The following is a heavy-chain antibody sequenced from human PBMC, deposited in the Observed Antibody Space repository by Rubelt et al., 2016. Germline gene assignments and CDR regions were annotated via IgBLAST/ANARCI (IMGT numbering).Heavy chain of an antibody. D-gene: IGHD3-22*01. Sequence: QVQLVQSGAEVKKPGASVKVSCKASGYTFTSYAMHWVRQAPGQRLEWMGWINAGNGNTKCSQKFQGRVTITRDTSASTAYMELSSLRSEDTAVYYCATDSGYLHGAFDIWGQGTMVTVSS. CDR3: ATDSGYLHGAFDI. V-gene: IGHV1-3*01. CDR2: INAGNGNT. J-gene: IGHJ3*02. CDR1: GYTFTSYA.